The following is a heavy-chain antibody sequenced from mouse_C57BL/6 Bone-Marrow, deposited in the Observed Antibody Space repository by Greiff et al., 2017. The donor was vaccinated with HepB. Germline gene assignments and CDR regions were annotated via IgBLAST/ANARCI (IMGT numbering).Heavy chain of an antibody. D-gene: IGHD2-3*01. CDR1: GFTFSDYY. CDR2: ISNGGGST. Sequence: EVKLMESGGGLVQPGGSLKLSCAASGFTFSDYYMYWVRQTPEKRLEWVAYISNGGGSTYYPDTVKGRFTISRDNAKNTLYLQMSRLKSEDTAMYYCARPPDGYYWFAYWGQGTLVTVSA. CDR3: ARPPDGYYWFAY. V-gene: IGHV5-12*01. J-gene: IGHJ3*01.